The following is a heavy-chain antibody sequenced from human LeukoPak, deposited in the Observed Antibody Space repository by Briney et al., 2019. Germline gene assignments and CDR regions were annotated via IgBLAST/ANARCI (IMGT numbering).Heavy chain of an antibody. CDR2: IYYSGST. CDR1: GGSISSYY. D-gene: IGHD4-17*01. V-gene: IGHV4-59*12. CDR3: ARDGRGEAIR. Sequence: NPSETLSLTCTVSGGSISSYYWSWIRQPPGKGLEWIGYIYYSGSTYYNPSLKSRVTISVDTSKNQFSLKLSSVTAADTAVYYCARDGRGEAIRWGQGTLVTVSS. J-gene: IGHJ4*02.